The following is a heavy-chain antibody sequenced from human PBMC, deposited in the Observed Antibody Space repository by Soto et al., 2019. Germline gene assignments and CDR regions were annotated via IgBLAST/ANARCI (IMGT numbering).Heavy chain of an antibody. CDR1: GFTFSSYA. CDR2: ISYDGSNK. D-gene: IGHD2-15*01. Sequence: PGGSLRLSCAASGFTFSSYAMHWVRQAPGKGLEWVAVISYDGSNKYYADSVKGRFTISRDNSKNTLYLQMNSLRAEDTAVYYCARDVILYPNYYYYYGMDVWGQGATVTVSS. CDR3: ARDVILYPNYYYYYGMDV. V-gene: IGHV3-30-3*01. J-gene: IGHJ6*02.